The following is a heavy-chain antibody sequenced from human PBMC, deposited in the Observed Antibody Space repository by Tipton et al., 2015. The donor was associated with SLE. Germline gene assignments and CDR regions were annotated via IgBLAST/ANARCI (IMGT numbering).Heavy chain of an antibody. CDR3: ARQVAQGTWAFDY. CDR2: IYHSGII. V-gene: IGHV4-38-2*01. CDR1: GHSISTDYY. Sequence: LRLSCAVSGHSISTDYYWGWIRQPPGKGLEWFGSIYHSGIIYYNPSLKSRVTISVDTSKNQFSLKLSSVTAADTAVYYCARQVAQGTWAFDYWGQGTLVTVSS. D-gene: IGHD5-12*01. J-gene: IGHJ4*02.